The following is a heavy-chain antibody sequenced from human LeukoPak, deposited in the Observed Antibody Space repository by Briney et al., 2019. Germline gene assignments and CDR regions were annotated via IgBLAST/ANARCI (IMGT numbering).Heavy chain of an antibody. D-gene: IGHD5/OR15-5a*01. CDR1: GFTFSKYG. Sequence: GRSLRLSCATSGFTFSKYGMHWVRQAPGKGLEWVAVIWYDGSNKYYADSVKGRFTISRDIAKNTLYLQMNSLRVEDTAVYYCAILAVSGPIGYWGQGTQVTVSS. J-gene: IGHJ4*02. CDR2: IWYDGSNK. V-gene: IGHV3-33*01. CDR3: AILAVSGPIGY.